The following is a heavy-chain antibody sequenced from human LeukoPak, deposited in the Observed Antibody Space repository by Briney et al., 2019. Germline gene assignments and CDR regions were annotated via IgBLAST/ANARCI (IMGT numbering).Heavy chain of an antibody. CDR2: IGSNGDGI. J-gene: IGHJ4*02. Sequence: GGSLRLSCAASGFSFSSYPMHWVRQAPGKGLEYVSVIGSNGDGIYYANSVKGRFTISRDNSKNTLYLQMNSLRAEDTAVYYCAKEGRAYYYDSSGYYGYWGQGTLVTVSS. D-gene: IGHD3-22*01. CDR3: AKEGRAYYYDSSGYYGY. V-gene: IGHV3-64*01. CDR1: GFSFSSYP.